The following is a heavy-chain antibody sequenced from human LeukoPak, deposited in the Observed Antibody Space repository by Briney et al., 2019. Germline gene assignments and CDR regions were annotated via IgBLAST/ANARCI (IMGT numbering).Heavy chain of an antibody. V-gene: IGHV4-59*11. CDR1: DDSFSSRY. J-gene: IGHJ3*02. Sequence: SETLSLTCAVSDDSFSSRYWTWIRQPPGKGLEWIGYISYIGSTNYNPSLKSRVTISIDTSRNQFSLRLSSVTAADTAVYYCARDLVTVTKGFDIWGQGTMVSVSS. CDR3: ARDLVTVTKGFDI. D-gene: IGHD4-17*01. CDR2: ISYIGST.